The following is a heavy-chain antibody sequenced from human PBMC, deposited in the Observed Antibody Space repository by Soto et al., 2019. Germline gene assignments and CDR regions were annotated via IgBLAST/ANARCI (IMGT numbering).Heavy chain of an antibody. CDR3: ANAIRLLDMALDN. CDR1: GFTFSSYA. V-gene: IGHV3-23*01. CDR2: ISGSGDVI. D-gene: IGHD5-12*01. Sequence: EVHLLESGGNLVQPGGSLRLSCAASGFTFSSYAMSWVRQAPGKGPEWVSSISGSGDVIHYADSVKGRFTISRDNSKNTLWLQMNSLRAEDTAVYYCANAIRLLDMALDNWGQGALVTVSS. J-gene: IGHJ4*02.